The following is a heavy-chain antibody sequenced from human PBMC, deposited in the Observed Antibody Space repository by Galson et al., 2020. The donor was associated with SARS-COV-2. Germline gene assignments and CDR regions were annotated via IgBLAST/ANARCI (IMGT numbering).Heavy chain of an antibody. CDR3: ARDWSIQYSSDHYYYYGMDV. J-gene: IGHJ6*02. Sequence: GGSRRLSCAASGSTFRSYWMSWVRQAPGKGLEWVANIKQDGSEKYYVDSVKGRFTISRDNAKNSLYLQMNSLRAEDTAVYYCARDWSIQYSSDHYYYYGMDVWGQGTTVTVSS. D-gene: IGHD6-19*01. CDR2: IKQDGSEK. CDR1: GSTFRSYW. V-gene: IGHV3-7*03.